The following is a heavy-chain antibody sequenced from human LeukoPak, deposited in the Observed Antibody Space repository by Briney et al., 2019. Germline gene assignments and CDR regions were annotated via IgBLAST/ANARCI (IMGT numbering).Heavy chain of an antibody. D-gene: IGHD2-21*02. Sequence: GESLKISCKGSGYNFTSYWIGWVRQVPGKGLEWMGIIYPGDSDTRYSPSFQGQVTISADKSISNAYLQWSSLKASDTAMYYCARQGYCGGDCYRCFDYWGQGTLVTVSS. CDR2: IYPGDSDT. CDR1: GYNFTSYW. V-gene: IGHV5-51*01. J-gene: IGHJ4*02. CDR3: ARQGYCGGDCYRCFDY.